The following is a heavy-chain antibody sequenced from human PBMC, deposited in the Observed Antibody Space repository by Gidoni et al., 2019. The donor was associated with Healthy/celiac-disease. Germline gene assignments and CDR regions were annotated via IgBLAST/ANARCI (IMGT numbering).Heavy chain of an antibody. CDR2: ISGSAATI. D-gene: IGHD5-12*01. J-gene: IGHJ4*02. V-gene: IGHV3-11*01. CDR3: ARASLVATPY. Sequence: QVQLVESGGDLVKPGGSLRLSCAASGFTFSHYYMSWIRQAPGKGLEWVSYISGSAATIYYADSVKGRFTISRDNAKNSLYLQMNSLRPEDTAIYYCARASLVATPYWGQGTLVTVSS. CDR1: GFTFSHYY.